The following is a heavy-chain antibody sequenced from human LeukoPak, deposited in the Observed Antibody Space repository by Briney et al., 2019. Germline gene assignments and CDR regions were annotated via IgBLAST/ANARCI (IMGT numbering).Heavy chain of an antibody. D-gene: IGHD5-12*01. Sequence: ASVKVSCKASGGTFSSYAISWVRQAPGQGLEWMGGIIPIFGTANYAQKFQGRVTITADESTSTAYMELSSLRSEDTAVYYCARDRSAYDYDKRWFYYYMDVWGKGTTVTISS. CDR2: IIPIFGTA. V-gene: IGHV1-69*01. CDR3: ARDRSAYDYDKRWFYYYMDV. J-gene: IGHJ6*03. CDR1: GGTFSSYA.